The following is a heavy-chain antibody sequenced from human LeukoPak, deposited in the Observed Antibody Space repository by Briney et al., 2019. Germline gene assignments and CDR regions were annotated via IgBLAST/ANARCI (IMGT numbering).Heavy chain of an antibody. CDR2: ISGSGGST. V-gene: IGHV3-23*01. Sequence: PGGSLRLSCAASGFTFSSYAMSWVRQAPGKGLEWVSAISGSGGSTYYADSVKGRFTISRDNTKNTLYLQMNSLRAEDTAVYYCAKDRLEVSDFDYWGQGTLVTVSS. J-gene: IGHJ4*02. CDR1: GFTFSSYA. CDR3: AKDRLEVSDFDY. D-gene: IGHD6-6*01.